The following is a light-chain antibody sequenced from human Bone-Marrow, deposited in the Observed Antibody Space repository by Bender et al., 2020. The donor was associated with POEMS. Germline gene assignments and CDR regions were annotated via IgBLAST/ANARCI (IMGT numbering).Light chain of an antibody. CDR3: SSYTGSDNWV. CDR1: SSDVGRYKY. CDR2: EVD. V-gene: IGLV2-8*01. Sequence: QSALTQPPSASGSPGQSVTISCTGTSSDVGRYKYVSWYQQHPGKAPRLIIYEVDKLPSGVPARFAGTKSGNTASLTVSGLQAEDEADYYCSSYTGSDNWVFGGGTKLTVL. J-gene: IGLJ3*02.